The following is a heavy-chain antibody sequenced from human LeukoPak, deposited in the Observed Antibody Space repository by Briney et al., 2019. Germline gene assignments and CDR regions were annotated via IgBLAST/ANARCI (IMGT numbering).Heavy chain of an antibody. CDR1: GGSISSSSYY. D-gene: IGHD3-10*01. CDR2: IYYSGST. Sequence: SETLSLTCTVSGGSISSSSYYWGWIRQPPGKGLEWIGSIYYSGSTYYNPSLKSRVTISVDTSKNQFSLKLSSVTAADTAVYYCARILRGVIVTSFDYWGQGILVTVSS. CDR3: ARILRGVIVTSFDY. J-gene: IGHJ4*02. V-gene: IGHV4-39*07.